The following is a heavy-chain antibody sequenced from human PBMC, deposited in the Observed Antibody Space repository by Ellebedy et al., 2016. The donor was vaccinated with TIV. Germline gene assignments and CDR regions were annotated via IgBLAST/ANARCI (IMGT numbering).Heavy chain of an antibody. V-gene: IGHV3-33*08. CDR1: GFTFSSYG. Sequence: GESLKISCAASGFTFSSYGTHWVRQAPGKGLEWVAVIWFDGSNKYYADSVKGRFTISRDNSKNTLYLQMNNLRSEDTAVYYCVRERRFCGNECFLYYYYGMDVWGQGTAVTVSS. CDR3: VRERRFCGNECFLYYYYGMDV. CDR2: IWFDGSNK. D-gene: IGHD2-21*01. J-gene: IGHJ6*02.